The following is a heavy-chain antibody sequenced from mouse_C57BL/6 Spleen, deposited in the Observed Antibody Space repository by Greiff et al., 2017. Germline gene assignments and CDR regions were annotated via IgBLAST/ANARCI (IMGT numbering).Heavy chain of an antibody. J-gene: IGHJ2*01. CDR1: GYTFTDYN. D-gene: IGHD2-1*01. Sequence: EVMLVESGPELVKPGASVKIPCKASGYTFTDYNMDWVKQIHGKSLEWIGDINPNNGGTIYNQKFKGKATLTVDKSSSTAYMELRSLTSEDTAVYYCARFYYGNYLDYWGQGTTLTVSS. CDR3: ARFYYGNYLDY. V-gene: IGHV1-18*01. CDR2: INPNNGGT.